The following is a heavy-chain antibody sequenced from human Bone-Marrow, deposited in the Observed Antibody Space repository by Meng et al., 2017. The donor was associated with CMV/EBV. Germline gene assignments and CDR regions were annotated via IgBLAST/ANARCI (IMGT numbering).Heavy chain of an antibody. V-gene: IGHV3-43*01. Sequence: GGSLRLSCAASGFTFDDYTMHWVRQAPGKGLEWVSLISWDGGSTYYADSVKGRFTISRDNSKNSLYLQMNSLRTEDTALYYCAKDAKQLWLSNLDYWGQGTLVTVSS. CDR1: GFTFDDYT. CDR3: AKDAKQLWLSNLDY. J-gene: IGHJ4*02. CDR2: ISWDGGST. D-gene: IGHD5-18*01.